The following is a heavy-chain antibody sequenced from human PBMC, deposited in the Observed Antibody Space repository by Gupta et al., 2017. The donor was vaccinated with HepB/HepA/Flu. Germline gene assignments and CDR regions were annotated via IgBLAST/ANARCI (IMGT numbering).Heavy chain of an antibody. CDR2: IYDGGSA. D-gene: IGHD1-1*01. CDR3: DRNSTTSKGCEP. J-gene: IGHJ5*02. Sequence: QVQLQESGPGLLKPAQTLSLTCSVSGGSINNGYYYWNWIRQPPGKGLEWIGSIYDGGSAFYNPSLERRAAMSIDTSKNLFTLNLLSVTAADTAVEECDRNSTTSKGCEPWGQGTLGSVSS. CDR1: GGSINNGYYY. V-gene: IGHV4-30-4*01.